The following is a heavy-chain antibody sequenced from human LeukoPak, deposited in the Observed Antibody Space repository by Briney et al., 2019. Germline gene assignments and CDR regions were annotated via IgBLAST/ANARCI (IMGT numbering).Heavy chain of an antibody. Sequence: GGSLRLSCAASRFTFSSYAMNWVRQAPGKGLEWASVISTSGATTYYADSVKGRITISRDNSKNTLYLYMNSLRADDTAVYYCAKPPTGSSWKGVDYWGQGTLVTVSS. CDR1: RFTFSSYA. J-gene: IGHJ4*02. CDR3: AKPPTGSSWKGVDY. D-gene: IGHD6-13*01. CDR2: ISTSGATT. V-gene: IGHV3-23*01.